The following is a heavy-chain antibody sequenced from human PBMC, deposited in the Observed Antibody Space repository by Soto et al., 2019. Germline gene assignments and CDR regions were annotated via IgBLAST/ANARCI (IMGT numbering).Heavy chain of an antibody. Sequence: QVQLQQWGAGLLQPSETLSLTCAVYGGSFSGYYWSWIRQPPGKGLEWIGEINHSGSTNYNPSLKNRVTISVDTSKNQFSLKLSSVTAADTAVYYCARGSSSGCSIDYWGQGTLVTVSS. CDR1: GGSFSGYY. J-gene: IGHJ4*02. CDR2: INHSGST. D-gene: IGHD6-13*01. CDR3: ARGSSSGCSIDY. V-gene: IGHV4-34*01.